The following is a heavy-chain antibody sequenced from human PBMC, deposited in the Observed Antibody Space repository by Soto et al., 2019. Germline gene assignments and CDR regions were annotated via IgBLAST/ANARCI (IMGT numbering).Heavy chain of an antibody. J-gene: IGHJ4*02. CDR2: FDPEDGET. Sequence: ASVKVSCKVSGYTLTELSMHWVRQANGKGIEWMGGFDPEDGETIYAQKFQGSVTMTEDTATDSAYMVLRNLTSEDTAVYYCATSITCGWHFYFDYWGQRTLVTVSS. D-gene: IGHD6-19*01. V-gene: IGHV1-24*01. CDR3: ATSITCGWHFYFDY. CDR1: GYTLTELS.